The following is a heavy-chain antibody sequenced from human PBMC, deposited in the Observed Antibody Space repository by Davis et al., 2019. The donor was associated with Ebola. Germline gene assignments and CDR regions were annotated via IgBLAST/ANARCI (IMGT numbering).Heavy chain of an antibody. CDR1: GFSLSTSGMC. CDR3: ARIPLYYDFWSGYYRNYYYGMDV. V-gene: IGHV2-70*01. CDR2: IDWDDDK. J-gene: IGHJ6*02. Sequence: SGPTLVKPTQTLTLTCTFSGFSLSTSGMCVSWIRQPPGKALEWLALIDWDDDKYYSTSLKTRLTISKDTSKNQVVLTMTNMDPVDTATYYCARIPLYYDFWSGYYRNYYYGMDVWGQGTTVTVSS. D-gene: IGHD3-3*01.